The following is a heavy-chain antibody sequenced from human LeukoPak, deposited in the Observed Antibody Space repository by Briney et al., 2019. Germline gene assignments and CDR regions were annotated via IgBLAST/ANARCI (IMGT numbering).Heavy chain of an antibody. D-gene: IGHD3-3*01. CDR2: IYYSSST. CDR3: ARDTGSRDFWGGYNWDHWFDP. V-gene: IGHV4-31*03. Sequence: PLETLSLTCTVSGGPLSRGGYYRSWIRQYPGKGLEWNGYIYYSSSTYYNPSLKSRVTISVDTSKNQFSLKLSSVTAADTAVYYGARDTGSRDFWGGYNWDHWFDPWGQGTLVTVSS. J-gene: IGHJ5*02. CDR1: GGPLSRGGYY.